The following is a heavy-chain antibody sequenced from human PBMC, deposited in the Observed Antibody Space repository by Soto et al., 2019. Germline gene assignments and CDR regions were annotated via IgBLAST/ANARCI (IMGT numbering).Heavy chain of an antibody. CDR3: ARLTYYYGSGSYTDAFDI. V-gene: IGHV4-39*01. J-gene: IGHJ3*02. CDR2: IYYSGST. CDR1: GGSISSSSYY. D-gene: IGHD3-10*01. Sequence: PSETMSLTCTVSGGSISSSSYYWGWIHQPPGKGLEWIGSIYYSGSTYYNPSLKSRVTISVDTSKNQFSLKLSSVTAADTAVYYCARLTYYYGSGSYTDAFDIWGQGTMVTVSS.